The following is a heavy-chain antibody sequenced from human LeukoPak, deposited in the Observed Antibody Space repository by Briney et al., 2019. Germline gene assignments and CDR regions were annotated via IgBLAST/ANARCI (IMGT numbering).Heavy chain of an antibody. CDR3: ARRGGSGRSFDY. CDR2: IYYSGST. CDR1: GDSLSTYS. D-gene: IGHD3-10*01. J-gene: IGHJ4*02. V-gene: IGHV4-59*01. Sequence: SETLSLTCTVSGDSLSTYSWSWLRQPPGKGLEWIGYIYYSGSTNYNPSLKSRVTISVDTSKNQFSLKVSSVTAADTAVYYCARRGGSGRSFDYWGQGTLVTVSS.